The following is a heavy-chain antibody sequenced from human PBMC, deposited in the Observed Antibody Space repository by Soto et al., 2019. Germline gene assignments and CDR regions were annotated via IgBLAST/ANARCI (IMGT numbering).Heavy chain of an antibody. CDR1: GGSISSGDYY. J-gene: IGHJ6*02. CDR3: ASVAEAGKSSYYYGMDV. D-gene: IGHD6-13*01. CDR2: IYYSGST. V-gene: IGHV4-30-4*01. Sequence: ILSLTCTVSGGSISSGDYYWSWIRQPPGKGLEWIGYIYYSGSTYYNPSLKSRVTISVDTSKNQFSLKLSSVTAADTAVYYCASVAEAGKSSYYYGMDVWGQRTTVTVS.